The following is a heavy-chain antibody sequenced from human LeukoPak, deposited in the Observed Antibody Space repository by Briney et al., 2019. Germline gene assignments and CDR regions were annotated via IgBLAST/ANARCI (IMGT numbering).Heavy chain of an antibody. V-gene: IGHV4-34*01. CDR3: ARQQAYCSSTSCYTEELDY. CDR1: GGSFSGYY. Sequence: PSETLSLTCAVYGGSFSGYYWSWIRQPPGKGLEWIGEINHSGSTNYNPSLKSRVTISVDTSKNQFSLKLSSVTAADTAVYYCARQQAYCSSTSCYTEELDYWGQGTLVTVSS. J-gene: IGHJ4*02. CDR2: INHSGST. D-gene: IGHD2-2*02.